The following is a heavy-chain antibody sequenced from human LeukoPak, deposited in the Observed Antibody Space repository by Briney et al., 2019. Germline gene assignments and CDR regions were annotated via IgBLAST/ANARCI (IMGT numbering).Heavy chain of an antibody. Sequence: SETLSLTCTVSGGSISSGASYWSWIRQHPGKGLEWIGYIYYSGSTYYNASLKSRVTISVDTSKNQFSLKLSSVTAADTAVYYCARGDSSSSTLTIDYWGQGTLVTVSS. V-gene: IGHV4-31*03. J-gene: IGHJ4*02. CDR1: GGSISSGASY. D-gene: IGHD6-6*01. CDR2: IYYSGST. CDR3: ARGDSSSSTLTIDY.